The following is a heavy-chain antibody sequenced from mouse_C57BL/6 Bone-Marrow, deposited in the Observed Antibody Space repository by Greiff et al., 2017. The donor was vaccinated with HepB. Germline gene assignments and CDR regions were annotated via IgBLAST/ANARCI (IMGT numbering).Heavy chain of an antibody. V-gene: IGHV1-81*01. CDR3: ARGLLRIDY. CDR2: IYPRSGNT. D-gene: IGHD1-1*01. CDR1: GYTFTSYG. Sequence: VKLMESGAELARPGASVKLSCKASGYTFTSYGISWVKQRTGQGLEWIGEIYPRSGNTYYNEKFKGKATLTADKYSSTAYMELRSLTSEDSAVYFCARGLLRIDYWGQGTTLTVSS. J-gene: IGHJ2*01.